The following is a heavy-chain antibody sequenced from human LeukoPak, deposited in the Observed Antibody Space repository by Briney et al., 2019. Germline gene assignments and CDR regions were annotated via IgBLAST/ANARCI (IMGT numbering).Heavy chain of an antibody. V-gene: IGHV4-30-4*01. CDR2: IYYSGST. Sequence: SETLSLTCTVSGGSISSGDYYWSWIRQPPGKGLEWIGYIYYSGSTYYNPSLKSRVTISVDTSKNQFSLKLSSVTAADTAVYYCARVHSSSWSPGWFDPWGQGTLVTVSS. J-gene: IGHJ5*02. CDR1: GGSISSGDYY. D-gene: IGHD6-13*01. CDR3: ARVHSSSWSPGWFDP.